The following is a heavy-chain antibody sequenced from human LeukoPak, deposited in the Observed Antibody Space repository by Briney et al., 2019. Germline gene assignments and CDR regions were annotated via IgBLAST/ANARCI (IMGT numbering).Heavy chain of an antibody. D-gene: IGHD5-24*01. CDR1: GASISSSSYY. Sequence: KPSETLSLTCAVSGASISSSSYYWGWIRQPPGKGLEWIGSIYYSGSTYYNPSLKSRVTISVDTSKNQFSLKVSSVTAADTAVYYCASIRREDYTGFDYWGQGTLVTVSS. J-gene: IGHJ4*02. CDR2: IYYSGST. CDR3: ASIRREDYTGFDY. V-gene: IGHV4-39*01.